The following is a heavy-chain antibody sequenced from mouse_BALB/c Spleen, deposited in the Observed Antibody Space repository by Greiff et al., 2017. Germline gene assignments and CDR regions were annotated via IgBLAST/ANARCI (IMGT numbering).Heavy chain of an antibody. J-gene: IGHJ3*01. D-gene: IGHD1-2*01. CDR1: GFTFNTYA. CDR3: VRHDTAPFAY. CDR2: IRSKSNNYAT. Sequence: EVKLMESGGGLVQPKGSLKLSCAASGFTFNTYAMNWVRQAPGKGLEWVARIRSKSNNYATYYADSVKDRFTISRDDSQSMLYLQMNNLKTEDTAMYYCVRHDTAPFAYWGQGTLVTVSA. V-gene: IGHV10-1*02.